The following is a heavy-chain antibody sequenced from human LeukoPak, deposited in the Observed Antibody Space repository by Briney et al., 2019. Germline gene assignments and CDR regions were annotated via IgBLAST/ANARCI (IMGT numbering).Heavy chain of an antibody. Sequence: SETLSLPRTVSGGSISSGGYYWSWIRQHPGKGLEWIGYIYYSGSTYYNPSLKSRVTISVDTSKNQFSLKLSSVTAADTAVYYCARVRSGCSSTSCYNNWFDPWGQGTLVTVSS. CDR1: GGSISSGGYY. D-gene: IGHD2-2*01. CDR3: ARVRSGCSSTSCYNNWFDP. J-gene: IGHJ5*02. V-gene: IGHV4-31*03. CDR2: IYYSGST.